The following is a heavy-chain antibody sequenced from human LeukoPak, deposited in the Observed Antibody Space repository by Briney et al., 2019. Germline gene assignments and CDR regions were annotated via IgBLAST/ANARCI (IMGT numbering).Heavy chain of an antibody. D-gene: IGHD6-13*01. CDR3: AKGGRIAAD. CDR1: GFPFDDYA. V-gene: IGHV3-9*01. CDR2: ISWNSGSI. Sequence: PGRSLRLSCAASGFPFDDYAMHWVRQAPGKGLEWVSGISWNSGSIGYADSVKGRFTISRDNAKNSLYLQMNSLRAEDTALYYCAKGGRIAADWGQGTLVTVSS. J-gene: IGHJ4*02.